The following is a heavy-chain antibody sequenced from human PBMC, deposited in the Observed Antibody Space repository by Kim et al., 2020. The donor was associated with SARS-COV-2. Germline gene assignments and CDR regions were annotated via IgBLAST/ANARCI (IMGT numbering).Heavy chain of an antibody. V-gene: IGHV3-9*01. CDR1: GFTFDDYA. CDR2: ISWNSGTI. J-gene: IGHJ5*02. D-gene: IGHD3-10*01. CDR3: PKASMVRGVIPFDP. Sequence: GGSLRLSCAASGFTFDDYAMHWVRQAPGKGLEWVSGISWNSGTIGYADSVKGRFTISRANPKNSRYLQMTSLEAEATALYYFPKASMVRGVIPFDPWVQG.